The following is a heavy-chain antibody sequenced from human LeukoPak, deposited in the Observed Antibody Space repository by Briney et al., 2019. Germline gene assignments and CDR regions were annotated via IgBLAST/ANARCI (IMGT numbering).Heavy chain of an antibody. V-gene: IGHV4-59*12. CDR3: ARVGHIVAAGTYDY. CDR1: GGSIGSYF. J-gene: IGHJ4*02. CDR2: IFYSGSP. D-gene: IGHD6-13*01. Sequence: SETLSLTCTVSGGSIGSYFWSWIRQPPGKGLEWIGNIFYSGSPNYNPSLKSRVTTSFDTSKNQFSLKLSFVTAADTAVYYCARVGHIVAAGTYDYWGQGTLVTVSS.